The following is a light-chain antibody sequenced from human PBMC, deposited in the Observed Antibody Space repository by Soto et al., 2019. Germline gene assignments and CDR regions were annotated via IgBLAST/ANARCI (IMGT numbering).Light chain of an antibody. CDR3: GTWDSSLSTGV. J-gene: IGLJ2*01. CDR2: DNN. Sequence: QSVLTQPPSVSAAPGQKVTISCSGSSSNIGNNYVSWYQQLPGTAPKLLIYDNNNRPSGIPDRFSGSKSGTPATLGITGLQTGDEADYYCGTWDSSLSTGVFGGGTKLTVL. CDR1: SSNIGNNY. V-gene: IGLV1-51*01.